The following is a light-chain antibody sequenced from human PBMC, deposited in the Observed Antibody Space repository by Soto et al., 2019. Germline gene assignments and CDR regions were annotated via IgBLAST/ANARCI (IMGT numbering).Light chain of an antibody. J-gene: IGKJ3*01. Sequence: EVVLTQSPPTLSLSPGERATLSCRASQSVSRFLAWYQQKPGQAPRLLIYDSSNRATGIPARFSGSGSGTDFTLTISSLEPEDFAVYYCQQRSKSAITFRPGTKVDIK. V-gene: IGKV3-11*01. CDR1: QSVSRF. CDR2: DSS. CDR3: QQRSKSAIT.